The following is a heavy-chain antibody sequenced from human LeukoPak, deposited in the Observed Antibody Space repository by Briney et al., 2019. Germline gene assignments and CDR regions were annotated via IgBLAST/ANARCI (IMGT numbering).Heavy chain of an antibody. J-gene: IGHJ4*02. CDR1: GFTFSSYS. V-gene: IGHV3-21*01. D-gene: IGHD1-26*01. CDR2: ISSSSSYI. Sequence: GGSLRLSCAASGFTFSSYSMNWVRQAPGKGLEWVSSISSSSSYIYYADSVKGRFTISRDNAKNSLYPQMNSLRAEDTAVYYCARDLIVGATDYWGQGTLVTVSS. CDR3: ARDLIVGATDY.